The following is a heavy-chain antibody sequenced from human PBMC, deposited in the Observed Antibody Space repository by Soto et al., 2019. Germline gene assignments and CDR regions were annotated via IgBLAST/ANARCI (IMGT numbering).Heavy chain of an antibody. Sequence: ASVKVSCKASGYTFTSYDINWVRQATGQGLEWMGWMNPNSGNTGYAQKFQGRVTMTRNTSISTAYMELSSLRSEDTAVYYCARDRRITIFGVVTNYWYFDLWGRGTLVTVS. D-gene: IGHD3-3*01. V-gene: IGHV1-8*01. J-gene: IGHJ2*01. CDR1: GYTFTSYD. CDR2: MNPNSGNT. CDR3: ARDRRITIFGVVTNYWYFDL.